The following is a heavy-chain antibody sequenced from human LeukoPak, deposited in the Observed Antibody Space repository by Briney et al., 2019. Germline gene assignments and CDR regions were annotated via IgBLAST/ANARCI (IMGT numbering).Heavy chain of an antibody. CDR3: ARPSRSTGPAY. CDR1: GFTFSSYG. Sequence: QPGRSLRLSCAASGFTFSSYGMHWVRQAPGKGLEWVAVIWYDGSNKYYADSVKGRFTISRDNAKNSLDLQMNSLRDEDTAVYYCARPSRSTGPAYWGQGTLVTVSS. J-gene: IGHJ4*02. CDR2: IWYDGSNK. D-gene: IGHD2-2*01. V-gene: IGHV3-33*01.